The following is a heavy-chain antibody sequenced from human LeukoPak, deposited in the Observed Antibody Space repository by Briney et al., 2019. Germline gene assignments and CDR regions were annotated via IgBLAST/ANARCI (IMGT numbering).Heavy chain of an antibody. CDR3: AETSTIGGAGSFDY. D-gene: IGHD5/OR15-5a*01. V-gene: IGHV3-23*01. Sequence: GGSLRLSCAASGFTFSIYAMSWVRQAPGKGLEWVSTISGSGNTTYYADFVQGRFTISRDNSKDTLYLQMNSLRAEDTALYYCAETSTIGGAGSFDYWGQGTLVTVSS. CDR2: ISGSGNTT. CDR1: GFTFSIYA. J-gene: IGHJ4*02.